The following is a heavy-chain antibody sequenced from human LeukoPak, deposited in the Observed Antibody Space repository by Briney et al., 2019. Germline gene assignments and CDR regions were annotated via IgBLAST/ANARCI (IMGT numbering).Heavy chain of an antibody. Sequence: GGSLRLSCAASGFTFSSYAMHWVRQAPGKGLEWVAVISYDGSNKYYADSVKGRFTISRDNSKNTLYLQMNSLRAEDTAVYYCARDGSGSYYNPTFDYWGQGTLVAVSS. CDR2: ISYDGSNK. CDR1: GFTFSSYA. CDR3: ARDGSGSYYNPTFDY. J-gene: IGHJ4*02. V-gene: IGHV3-30*04. D-gene: IGHD3-10*01.